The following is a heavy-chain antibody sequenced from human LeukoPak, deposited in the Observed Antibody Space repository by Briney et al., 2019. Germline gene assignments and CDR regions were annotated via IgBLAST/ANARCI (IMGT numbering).Heavy chain of an antibody. Sequence: GGSLRLSCAASGFTFSSYGMHWVRQAPGKGLEWVAVISYDGSNKYYADSVKGRFTISRDNSKNTLYLQMNSLRAEDTAVYYCAKENGLGIPEDYYYGMDVWGQGTTVTVSS. J-gene: IGHJ6*02. CDR1: GFTFSSYG. CDR3: AKENGLGIPEDYYYGMDV. V-gene: IGHV3-30*18. CDR2: ISYDGSNK. D-gene: IGHD1-14*01.